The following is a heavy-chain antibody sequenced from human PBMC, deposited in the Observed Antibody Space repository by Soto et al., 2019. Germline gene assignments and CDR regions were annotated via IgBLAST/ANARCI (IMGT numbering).Heavy chain of an antibody. CDR2: IYYSGST. V-gene: IGHV4-39*01. D-gene: IGHD2-15*01. J-gene: IGHJ5*02. Sequence: QLQLQESGPGLVKPSETLSLTCTVSGGSISSSSYYWGWIRQPPGKGLEWIGSIYYSGSTYYNPSLKSRVTLPVDTSQNQFSLKLSSVTAADTAVYYCARQVVAYCSGGSCYSPKRHWFDPWGQGTLVTVSS. CDR3: ARQVVAYCSGGSCYSPKRHWFDP. CDR1: GGSISSSSYY.